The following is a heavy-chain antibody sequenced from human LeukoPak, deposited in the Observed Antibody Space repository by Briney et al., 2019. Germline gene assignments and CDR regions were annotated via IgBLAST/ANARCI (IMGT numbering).Heavy chain of an antibody. CDR2: ISGSGGST. CDR3: AKDYNSSWYRSYFDY. CDR1: GFTFSSYA. Sequence: PGGSLRLSCAASGFTFSSYAMSWVRQAPGKGLEWVSAISGSGGSTYYADSVKGRFTISRDNSKNTLYLQMNSLRAEDTAVYYCAKDYNSSWYRSYFDYWGQGTLVTVSS. J-gene: IGHJ4*02. V-gene: IGHV3-23*01. D-gene: IGHD6-13*01.